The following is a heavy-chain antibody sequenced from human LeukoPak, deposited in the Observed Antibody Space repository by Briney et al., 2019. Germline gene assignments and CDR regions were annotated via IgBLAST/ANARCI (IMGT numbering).Heavy chain of an antibody. V-gene: IGHV4-34*01. CDR2: INHSGST. CDR1: GGSFSGYY. Sequence: PSETLSLTCAVYGGSFSGYYWSWIRQPPGKGLERIGEINHSGSTNYNPSLKSRVTISVDTSKNQFSLKLSSVTAADTAVYYCARLPHRTYYYGSGSYFGFDYWGQGTLVTVSS. J-gene: IGHJ4*02. D-gene: IGHD3-10*01. CDR3: ARLPHRTYYYGSGSYFGFDY.